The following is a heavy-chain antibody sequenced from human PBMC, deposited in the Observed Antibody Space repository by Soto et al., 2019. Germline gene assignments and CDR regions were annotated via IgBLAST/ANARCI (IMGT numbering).Heavy chain of an antibody. CDR2: ISIDGNTK. V-gene: IGHV3-30-3*01. D-gene: IGHD3-22*01. CDR1: GFTFSRYD. J-gene: IGHJ6*02. Sequence: GGSLRLSCVASGFTFSRYDFHWVRQPPGEGLEWVAVISIDGNTKFYADSVKGRFTISRDNSKSTLYLDMNSLRGDDTAVYYCARYDSSGYYWPYYYYGMDVWGQGTTVTVSS. CDR3: ARYDSSGYYWPYYYYGMDV.